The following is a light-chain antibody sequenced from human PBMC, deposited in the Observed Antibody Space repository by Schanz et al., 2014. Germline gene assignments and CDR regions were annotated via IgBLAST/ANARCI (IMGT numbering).Light chain of an antibody. V-gene: IGLV9-49*01. CDR3: GADHGRGSNIVWV. J-gene: IGLJ3*02. CDR2: VGSGGIVG. CDR1: SGYSNYK. Sequence: QLVLTQPPSASASLGASVTLTCTLSSGYSNYKVDWYQQRPGKGPRFVMRVGSGGIVGSKGDGIPDRFSVLGSGLNRYLTIKNIQEEDESDYHCGADHGRGSNIVWVFGGGTKLTVL.